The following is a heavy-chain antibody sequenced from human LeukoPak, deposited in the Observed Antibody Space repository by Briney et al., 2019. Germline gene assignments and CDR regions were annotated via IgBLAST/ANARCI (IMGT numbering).Heavy chain of an antibody. CDR1: GYTFTSYG. J-gene: IGHJ4*02. CDR2: INTYNGNT. V-gene: IGHV1-18*01. CDR3: TRTIAKQQLILN. Sequence: ASVKVSRKASGYTFTSYGISWVRQAPGQGLEWMGWINTYNGNTLYAQKLQGRVTITTDTSTSTAYMELKSLRSVDTAVYYCTRTIAKQQLILNWGQGSLVTVSS. D-gene: IGHD6-13*01.